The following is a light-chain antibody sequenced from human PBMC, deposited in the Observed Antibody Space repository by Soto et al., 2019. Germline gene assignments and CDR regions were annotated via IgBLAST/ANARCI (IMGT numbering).Light chain of an antibody. V-gene: IGKV3-11*01. CDR1: QSVSSY. CDR2: GAS. CDR3: QHRSSWPLT. Sequence: EVVLTQYPATLSLSPGERATLSCRASQSVSSYLAWYQQKPGQAPMLLIFGASNRATGIPARFSGSGSGTDFTLTISSLEPADFAVYSCQHRSSWPLTFGGGTKVAIK. J-gene: IGKJ4*01.